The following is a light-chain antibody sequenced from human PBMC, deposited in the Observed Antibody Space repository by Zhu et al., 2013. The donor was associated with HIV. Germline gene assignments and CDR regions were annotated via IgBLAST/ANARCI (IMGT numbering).Light chain of an antibody. CDR2: EDD. J-gene: IGLJ2*01. Sequence: NFMLTQPHSVSESPGKTVTITCTRSSGSIATNYVHWYQQRPGSSPTTVIYEDDQRPSGVPNRFSGSIDTSSNSASLTISALKTEDEADYYCQSYDNHNEIIFAGGTKLTVL. V-gene: IGLV6-57*01. CDR1: SGSIATNY. CDR3: QSYDNHNEII.